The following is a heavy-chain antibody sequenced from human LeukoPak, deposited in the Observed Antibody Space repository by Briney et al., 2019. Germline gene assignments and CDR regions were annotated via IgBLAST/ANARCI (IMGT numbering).Heavy chain of an antibody. Sequence: KASETLSLTCAVSGGSISSTKTCGDWIRQPPGKGLEWIGSIYYSGSTYYNPSLKSRVTISVDTSKNQFSLKLSSVTAADTAVYYCARGILTGLPFDYWGQGTLVTVSS. V-gene: IGHV4-39*01. CDR3: ARGILTGLPFDY. CDR1: GGSISSTKTC. CDR2: IYYSGST. J-gene: IGHJ4*02. D-gene: IGHD3-9*01.